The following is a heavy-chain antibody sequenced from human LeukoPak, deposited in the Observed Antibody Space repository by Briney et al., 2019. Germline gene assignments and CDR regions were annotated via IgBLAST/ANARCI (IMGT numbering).Heavy chain of an antibody. J-gene: IGHJ4*02. CDR2: INPNSGGT. CDR1: GYTFTGYY. CDR3: ARSRYTAMVSFDY. V-gene: IGHV1-2*06. D-gene: IGHD5-18*01. Sequence: ASVKVSCKASGYTFTGYYMHWVRQAPGQGLEWMERINPNSGGTNYAQKFQGRVTMTRDTSISTAYMELSRLRSDDTAVYYCARSRYTAMVSFDYWGQGTLVTVSS.